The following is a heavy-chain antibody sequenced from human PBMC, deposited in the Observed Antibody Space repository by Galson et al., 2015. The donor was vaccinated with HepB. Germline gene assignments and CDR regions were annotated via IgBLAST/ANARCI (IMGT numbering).Heavy chain of an antibody. J-gene: IGHJ2*01. CDR2: IKSKTDGGTT. CDR1: GFTFSNAW. Sequence: SLRLSCAASGFTFSNAWMSWVRQAPGKGLEWVGRIKSKTDGGTTDYAAPVKGRFTISRDDSKNTLYLQMNSLKTEDTAVYYCTTRSLIVVVIEVDYWGLKHWYLDLWGRGTLVTVSS. D-gene: IGHD3-22*01. CDR3: TTRSLIVVVIEVDYWGLKHWYLDL. V-gene: IGHV3-15*01.